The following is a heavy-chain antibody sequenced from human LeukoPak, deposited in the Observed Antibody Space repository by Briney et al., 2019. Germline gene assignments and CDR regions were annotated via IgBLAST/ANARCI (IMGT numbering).Heavy chain of an antibody. CDR2: ISSSSSYI. Sequence: GGSLRLSCAASGFTFSSYSMNWVRQAPGKGLEWVSSISSSSSYIYYADTVKGRFTISRDNAKNSLYLQMNSLRAEDTAVYYCARVVPVATPDYWGQGTLVTVSS. D-gene: IGHD5-12*01. J-gene: IGHJ4*02. V-gene: IGHV3-21*01. CDR1: GFTFSSYS. CDR3: ARVVPVATPDY.